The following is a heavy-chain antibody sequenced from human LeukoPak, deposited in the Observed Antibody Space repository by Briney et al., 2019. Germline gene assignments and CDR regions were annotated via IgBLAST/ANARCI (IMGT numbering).Heavy chain of an antibody. V-gene: IGHV3-7*05. CDR2: IKQDGSEK. J-gene: IGHJ4*02. CDR3: ARLITSEVGFDY. CDR1: GFTFSSYW. D-gene: IGHD5-24*01. Sequence: GGSLRLSCAASGFTFSSYWMSWVRQAPGKGLEWVANIKQDGSEKYYVDSVKGRFSISRDNAKSSLYLQMNRLRAEDTAVYYCARLITSEVGFDYWGQGTLVTVSS.